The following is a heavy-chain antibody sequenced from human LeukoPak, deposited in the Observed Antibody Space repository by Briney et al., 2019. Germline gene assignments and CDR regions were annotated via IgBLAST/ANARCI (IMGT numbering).Heavy chain of an antibody. CDR1: GGTFSSYA. CDR3: ARGSFRTVLRFLEWSDRYYYYCMDV. J-gene: IGHJ6*03. D-gene: IGHD3-3*01. V-gene: IGHV1-69*13. CDR2: IIPIFGTA. Sequence: WASVKVSCKASGGTFSSYAISWVRQAPGQGLEWMGGIIPIFGTANYAQKFQGRVTITADESTSTAYMELSSLRSEDTAVYYCARGSFRTVLRFLEWSDRYYYYCMDVWGKGTTVTVSS.